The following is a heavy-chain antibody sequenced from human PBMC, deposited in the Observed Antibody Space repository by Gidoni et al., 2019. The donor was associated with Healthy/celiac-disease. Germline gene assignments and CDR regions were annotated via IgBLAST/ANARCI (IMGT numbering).Heavy chain of an antibody. CDR3: ARGHPNYDFWSGYYRSHFDY. CDR2: INHSGST. V-gene: IGHV4-34*01. CDR1: GGSFSGYY. D-gene: IGHD3-3*01. Sequence: QVQLQQWGAGLLKPSETLSLNCAVYGGSFSGYYWSWIRQPPVKGLEWLGGINHSGSTNYNPSLTSRVTISVDTSKNQFSLKLSSVTAADTAVYYCARGHPNYDFWSGYYRSHFDYWGQGTLVTVSS. J-gene: IGHJ4*02.